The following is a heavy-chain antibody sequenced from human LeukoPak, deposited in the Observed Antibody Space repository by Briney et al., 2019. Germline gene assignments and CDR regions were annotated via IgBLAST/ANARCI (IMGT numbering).Heavy chain of an antibody. CDR2: ISSSGSPI. V-gene: IGHV3-48*03. J-gene: IGHJ4*02. Sequence: GGSLRLSCATSGFMFSSYEMNWVRQAPGRGLEWLSYISSSGSPIYYADSVKGRFTISRDNSKNTLYLQMNRLRAEDTAVYYCAKGRDRFDYWGQGTLVTVSS. CDR1: GFMFSSYE. CDR3: AKGRDRFDY. D-gene: IGHD1-14*01.